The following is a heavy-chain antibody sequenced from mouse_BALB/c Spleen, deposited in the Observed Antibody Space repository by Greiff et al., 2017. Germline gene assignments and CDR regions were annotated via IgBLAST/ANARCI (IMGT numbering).Heavy chain of an antibody. D-gene: IGHD2-2*01. CDR3: TRTGYDKAYYFDY. CDR1: GYTFTSYW. CDR2: IYPGNSDT. V-gene: IGHV1-5*01. Sequence: VQLQQSGTVLARPGASVKMSCKASGYTFTSYWMHWVKQRPGQGLEWIGAIYPGNSDTSYNQKFKGKAKLTAVTSTSTAYMELSSLTNEDSAVYYCTRTGYDKAYYFDYWGQGTTLTVSS. J-gene: IGHJ2*01.